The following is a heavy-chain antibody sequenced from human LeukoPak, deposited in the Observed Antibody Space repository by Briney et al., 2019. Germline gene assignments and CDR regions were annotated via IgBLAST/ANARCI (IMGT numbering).Heavy chain of an antibody. CDR1: GGSISSYY. CDR3: ARSDRIFGSGWFDP. CDR2: IYTSGST. Sequence: SETLSLTCTVSGGSISSYYWSWIRQPPGKRLEWIGYIYTSGSTNYNPSLKSRVTISVDTSKNQFSLKLSSVTAADTAVYYCARSDRIFGSGWFDPWGQGTLVTVSS. V-gene: IGHV4-4*09. J-gene: IGHJ5*02. D-gene: IGHD3-3*01.